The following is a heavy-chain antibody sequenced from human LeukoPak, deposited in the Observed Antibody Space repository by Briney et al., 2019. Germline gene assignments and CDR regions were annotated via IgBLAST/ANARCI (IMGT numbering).Heavy chain of an antibody. CDR3: ARRSAAAGDAFDI. CDR1: GGSISSYY. J-gene: IGHJ3*02. D-gene: IGHD6-13*01. Sequence: SETLSLTCTVSGGSISSYYWSWIRQPPGKGLEWIGYIYYSVSTNYNPCLKSRVTISVDTSKNKFSLKLSSVTAADTAVYYCARRSAAAGDAFDIWGQGTMVTVSS. CDR2: IYYSVST. V-gene: IGHV4-59*01.